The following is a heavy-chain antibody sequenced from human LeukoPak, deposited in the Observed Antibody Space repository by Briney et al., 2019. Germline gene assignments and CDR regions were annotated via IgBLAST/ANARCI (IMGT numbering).Heavy chain of an antibody. CDR2: ISRSSSYI. J-gene: IGHJ4*02. CDR1: GFTFSSYS. D-gene: IGHD5-12*01. CDR3: ARDLGGYDPLDY. V-gene: IGHV3-21*01. Sequence: GGSLRLSCAASGFTFSSYSMNWVRQAPGKGLEWVSSISRSSSYIYYADSVKGRFTISRDSAKNSLYLQMNSLRAEDTAVYYCARDLGGYDPLDYWGQGTLVTVSS.